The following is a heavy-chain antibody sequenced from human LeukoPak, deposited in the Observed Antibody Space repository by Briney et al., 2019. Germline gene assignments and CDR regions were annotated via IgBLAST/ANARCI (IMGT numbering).Heavy chain of an antibody. CDR3: ARDRGRWSAGCDY. CDR2: INEDGSST. Sequence: GGSLRLSCATSGFTFSSYWMHWVRQVPGKGLVWVSRINEDGSSTSYADSVKGRFTISRDNAKNTLYLQMNSLRAEDTAVYYCARDRGRWSAGCDYWGQGTLVTVSS. J-gene: IGHJ4*02. V-gene: IGHV3-74*01. D-gene: IGHD3-3*01. CDR1: GFTFSSYW.